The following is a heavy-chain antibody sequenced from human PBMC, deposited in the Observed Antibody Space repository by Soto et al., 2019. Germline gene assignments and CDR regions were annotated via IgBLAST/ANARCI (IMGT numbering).Heavy chain of an antibody. CDR3: ARAPGEYSYGLTKIYYGMDV. CDR2: ISCNGGSI. Sequence: PGGSLRLSCAASGFTFDEYAMHWVRQAPGKGLEWVSGISCNGGSIDSADSVKGRFTISRENAKNSLYLQMNSLRAEVTAVYYCARAPGEYSYGLTKIYYGMDVWGQGTTVTVSS. CDR1: GFTFDEYA. V-gene: IGHV3-9*01. J-gene: IGHJ6*02. D-gene: IGHD5-18*01.